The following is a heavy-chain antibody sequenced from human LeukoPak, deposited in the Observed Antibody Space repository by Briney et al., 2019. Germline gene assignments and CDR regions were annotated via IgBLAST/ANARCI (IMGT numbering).Heavy chain of an antibody. Sequence: PGRSLRLSCAASGFTFSSYAMSWVRQAPGKGLEWVSAITGSGGSTYYADSGKGRFTISRDNSKNTLYLQMNSLRAEDTAVYYCAKDTASSWWYFDLWGRGTLVTVSS. D-gene: IGHD5-18*01. CDR3: AKDTASSWWYFDL. CDR2: ITGSGGST. J-gene: IGHJ2*01. CDR1: GFTFSSYA. V-gene: IGHV3-23*01.